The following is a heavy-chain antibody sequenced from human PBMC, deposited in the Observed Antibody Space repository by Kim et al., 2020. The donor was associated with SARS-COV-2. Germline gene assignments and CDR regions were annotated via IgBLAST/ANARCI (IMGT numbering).Heavy chain of an antibody. V-gene: IGHV4-34*01. Sequence: SETLSLTCAVYGGSFSGYYWSWIRQPPGKGLEWIGEINHSGSTNYNPSLKSRVTISVDTSKNQFSLKLSSVTAADTAVYYCARDLLAVYYYGSGSYYGGGFDYWGQGTLVTVSS. CDR3: ARDLLAVYYYGSGSYYGGGFDY. D-gene: IGHD3-10*01. J-gene: IGHJ4*02. CDR2: INHSGST. CDR1: GGSFSGYY.